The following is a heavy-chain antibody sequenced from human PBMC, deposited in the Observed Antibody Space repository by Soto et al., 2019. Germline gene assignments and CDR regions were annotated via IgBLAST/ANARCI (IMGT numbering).Heavy chain of an antibody. CDR1: GYTFSNYA. D-gene: IGHD2-8*01. CDR2: IIPIFDTV. CDR3: ASGYCTNGVCYTIDGGDV. V-gene: IGHV1-69*01. Sequence: QVQLVQSGAEVKKPGSSVKVSCRASGYTFSNYAISWVRQAPGQGLEWMGGIIPIFDTVSYAQKCQGRVTITADESTNTAYMELSSLRSEDTSVYYCASGYCTNGVCYTIDGGDVWGQGTTVTVSS. J-gene: IGHJ6*02.